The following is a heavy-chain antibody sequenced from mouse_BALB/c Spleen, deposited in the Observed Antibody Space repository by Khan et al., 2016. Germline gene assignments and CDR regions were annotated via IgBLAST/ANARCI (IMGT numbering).Heavy chain of an antibody. D-gene: IGHD1-1*01. J-gene: IGHJ1*01. CDR2: IDPENGDT. CDR3: KVITVVAHFDG. CDR1: GFNIKDYY. V-gene: IGHV14-4*02. Sequence: VQLQQSGAELVRSGASVKLSCTASGFNIKDYYMHWVKQRPEQGLEWIGWIDPENGDTEYVPKFQGKATMTADTSSNPPYLQLSSLTSEDTAGYYCKVITVVAHFDGWGAGTTVTVSS.